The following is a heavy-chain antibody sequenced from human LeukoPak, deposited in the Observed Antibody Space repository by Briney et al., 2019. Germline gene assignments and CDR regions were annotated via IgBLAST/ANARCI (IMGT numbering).Heavy chain of an antibody. CDR2: ISSSSSTI. Sequence: QPGGSLRLSCTASGLTFSNYSMSWVRQAPGKGLEWVSYISSSSSTIFYADSVKGRFTISRDNAKNSLYLQMNSLRAEDTAVYYCVMDMDVWGQGTTVTVSS. J-gene: IGHJ6*02. CDR3: VMDMDV. CDR1: GLTFSNYS. V-gene: IGHV3-48*01.